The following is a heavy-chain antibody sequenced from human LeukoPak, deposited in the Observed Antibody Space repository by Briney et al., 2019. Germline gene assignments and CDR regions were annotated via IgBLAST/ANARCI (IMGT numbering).Heavy chain of an antibody. D-gene: IGHD6-13*01. J-gene: IGHJ3*02. CDR1: GFTFDDYA. Sequence: GGSLRLSCAASGFTFDDYAMHWVRQAPGKGLEWVSLISWDGGSTYYADSVKGRFTISRDNSKNSLYLQMNSLRAEDTALYYCAKARAAAGSRAGAFDIWGQGTMVTVSS. CDR2: ISWDGGST. V-gene: IGHV3-43D*03. CDR3: AKARAAAGSRAGAFDI.